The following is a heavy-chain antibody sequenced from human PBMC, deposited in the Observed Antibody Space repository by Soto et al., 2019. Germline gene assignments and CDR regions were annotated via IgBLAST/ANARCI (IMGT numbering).Heavy chain of an antibody. D-gene: IGHD2-21*01. CDR2: INAGDDNT. V-gene: IGHV1-3*01. CDR3: ARESGDPLDY. Sequence: QVQLVQSGAEVKKPGASVKVSCKASGYTFTNYVMHWVRQAPGQRLEWMGSINAGDDNTKYSQKFQGRVTITTDTSASTAYMELSSLRSEDTAVYYCARESGDPLDYWGQGTLGTVSS. CDR1: GYTFTNYV. J-gene: IGHJ4*02.